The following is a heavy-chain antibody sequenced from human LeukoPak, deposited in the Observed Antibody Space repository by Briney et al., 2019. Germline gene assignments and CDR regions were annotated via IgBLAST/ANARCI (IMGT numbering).Heavy chain of an antibody. V-gene: IGHV4-61*02. CDR3: ARGDYPHAFDI. D-gene: IGHD4-17*01. J-gene: IGHJ3*02. CDR1: GDSISSGSAY. Sequence: SETLSLTRTVSGDSISSGSAYCGWIRQPAGKGLEWIGRIYNSGSTNYNPSLKSRVTISVDTSKNQFSLKLSAVTAADTAVYYCARGDYPHAFDIWGQGTMVTVSS. CDR2: IYNSGST.